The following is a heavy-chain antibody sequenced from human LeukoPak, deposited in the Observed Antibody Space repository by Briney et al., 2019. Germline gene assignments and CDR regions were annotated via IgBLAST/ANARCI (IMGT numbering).Heavy chain of an antibody. CDR2: INPNSGGT. J-gene: IGHJ3*02. CDR3: ARERSSGYNDAFDI. D-gene: IGHD3-22*01. V-gene: IGHV1-2*02. CDR1: GYTFTGYY. Sequence: ASVKVSCKASGYTFTGYYMHWVRQAPGQGLEWIGWINPNSGGTNYAQKFQGRVTMTRDTSISTAYMELSSLRSEDTAVYYCARERSSGYNDAFDIWGQGTMVTVSS.